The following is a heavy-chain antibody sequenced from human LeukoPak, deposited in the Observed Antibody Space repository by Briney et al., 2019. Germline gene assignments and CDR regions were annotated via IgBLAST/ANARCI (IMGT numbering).Heavy chain of an antibody. V-gene: IGHV3-30*18. Sequence: GGSLRPSCAASGFTFSSYGMHWVRQAPGKGLEWVAVISYDGSNKYYADSVKGRFTISRDNSKNTLYLQMNSLRAEDTAVYYCAKDLGVAGVLDYYYYGMDVWGQGTTVTVSS. J-gene: IGHJ6*02. D-gene: IGHD6-19*01. CDR2: ISYDGSNK. CDR1: GFTFSSYG. CDR3: AKDLGVAGVLDYYYYGMDV.